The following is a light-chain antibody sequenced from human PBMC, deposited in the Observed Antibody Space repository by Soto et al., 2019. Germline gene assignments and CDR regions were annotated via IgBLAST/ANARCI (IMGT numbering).Light chain of an antibody. J-gene: IGLJ1*01. CDR2: SNN. CDR1: SSNIGSNT. CDR3: AGWDDGMNGVV. Sequence: QSVLTQPPSASGTPGQRVTISCSGSSSNIGSNTVNWYQQLPGTAPKLLIYSNNQRPSAGPDRFSGSTSGTYASSAISGLQSADEADYYCAGWDDGMNGVVFGTGTKLTVL. V-gene: IGLV1-44*01.